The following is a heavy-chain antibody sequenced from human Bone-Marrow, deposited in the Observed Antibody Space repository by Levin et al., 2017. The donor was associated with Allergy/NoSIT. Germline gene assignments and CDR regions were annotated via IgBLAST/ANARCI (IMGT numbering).Heavy chain of an antibody. V-gene: IGHV3-11*01. CDR1: GFTFSDHY. D-gene: IGHD6-19*01. CDR2: TSRSGSTI. CDR3: ARRSSDYYYGMDG. Sequence: GESLKISCAASGFTFSDHYMNWIRQAPGKGLEWVSYTSRSGSTIYYADSVKGRFTISRDNAKNSLYLQMNSLRAEDTAVYYCARRSSDYYYGMDGWGQGTTVTVSS. J-gene: IGHJ6*02.